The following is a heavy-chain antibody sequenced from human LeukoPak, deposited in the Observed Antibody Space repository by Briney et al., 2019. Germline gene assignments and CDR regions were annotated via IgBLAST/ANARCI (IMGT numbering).Heavy chain of an antibody. CDR1: GGSISSYH. Sequence: AETLSLTCTVSGGSISSYHWSWIRQPPGKGLESIGYIYYSGSTNYNPSLKSRVTISVDTSKNQFSLKLSSVTAADTAVYYCARDHSGSYKRRAFDIWGQGTMVTVSS. D-gene: IGHD1-26*01. CDR2: IYYSGST. CDR3: ARDHSGSYKRRAFDI. J-gene: IGHJ3*02. V-gene: IGHV4-59*01.